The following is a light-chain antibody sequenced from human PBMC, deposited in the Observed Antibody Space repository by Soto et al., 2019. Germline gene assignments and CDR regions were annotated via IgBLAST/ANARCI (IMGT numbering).Light chain of an antibody. J-gene: IGKJ1*01. Sequence: DIQMTQSPSTLSASVGDRVTITCRASESISTWLAWYQQKPGKAPNLLIYKASSLESGVPSRVSGSGSGTEFTLTISSLQPEDFATYYCLQHNSYPRTFGQGTKVDIK. V-gene: IGKV1-5*03. CDR1: ESISTW. CDR3: LQHNSYPRT. CDR2: KAS.